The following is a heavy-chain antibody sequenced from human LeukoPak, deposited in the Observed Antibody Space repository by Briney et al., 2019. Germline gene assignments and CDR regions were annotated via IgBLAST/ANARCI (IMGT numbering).Heavy chain of an antibody. Sequence: PGGSLRLSCAASGFTFSSYAMHWVRQAPGKGLERVAVISYDGSNKYYADSVKGRFTISRDNSKNTLYLQMNSLRAEDTAVYYCAKDRPTASIAAFHDAFDIWGQGTMVTVSS. V-gene: IGHV3-30-3*01. CDR1: GFTFSSYA. D-gene: IGHD6-6*01. CDR3: AKDRPTASIAAFHDAFDI. CDR2: ISYDGSNK. J-gene: IGHJ3*02.